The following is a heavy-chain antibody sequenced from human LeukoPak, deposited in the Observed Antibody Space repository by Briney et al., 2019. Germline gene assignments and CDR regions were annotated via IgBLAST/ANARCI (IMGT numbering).Heavy chain of an antibody. D-gene: IGHD5-18*01. J-gene: IGHJ3*02. Sequence: GRSLRLSCAASGFTFDDYAMHWVRQAPGKGLEWVSGISWNSGSIGCADSVKGRFTISRDNAKNSLYLQMNSLRAEDTALYYCAKVDTAMVKGAFDIWGQGTMVTVSS. CDR2: ISWNSGSI. CDR1: GFTFDDYA. V-gene: IGHV3-9*01. CDR3: AKVDTAMVKGAFDI.